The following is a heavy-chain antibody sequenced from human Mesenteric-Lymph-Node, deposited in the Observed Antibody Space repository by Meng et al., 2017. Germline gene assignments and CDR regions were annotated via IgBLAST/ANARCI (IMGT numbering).Heavy chain of an antibody. CDR1: GGSMGSGNYY. D-gene: IGHD2-15*01. CDR3: ARVGYCSGGSCSFRYFDY. V-gene: IGHV4-30-4*01. J-gene: IGHJ4*02. Sequence: LQVSGPGLVEPLQTLSLTFTVSGGSMGSGNYYWSWIRQPPGKGLEWIGYIYYSGRTYYNPSLESRVTMSVDTSKNQFSLNLNSVTAADTAVYYCARVGYCSGGSCSFRYFDYWGQGILVTVSS. CDR2: IYYSGRT.